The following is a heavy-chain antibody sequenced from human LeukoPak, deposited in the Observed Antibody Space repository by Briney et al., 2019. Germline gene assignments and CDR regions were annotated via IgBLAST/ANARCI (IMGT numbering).Heavy chain of an antibody. D-gene: IGHD6-13*01. V-gene: IGHV3-53*01. Sequence: PGGSLRLSCAASGFTVSSNYMSWVRQAPGKGLEWVSVIYSGGSTYYADSVKGRFTISRDNSKNTLYLQMSSLRAEGTAIYYCARAAYSSNWYSMFYFDYWGQGTLVTVSS. J-gene: IGHJ4*02. CDR2: IYSGGST. CDR3: ARAAYSSNWYSMFYFDY. CDR1: GFTVSSNY.